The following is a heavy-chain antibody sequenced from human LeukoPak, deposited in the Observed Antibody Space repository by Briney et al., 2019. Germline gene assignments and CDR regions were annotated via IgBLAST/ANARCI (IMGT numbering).Heavy chain of an antibody. D-gene: IGHD2-8*01. CDR2: ISLTGLT. Sequence: PSETLSLTCGVSGGSVSNTNWWSWVRQPPGQGLEWIGEISLTGLTHYNPSLESRVTVSLDKSKNQLSLNLTSVTAADTAVYYCSRENGAFSPFGYWGQGTLVTVLS. J-gene: IGHJ4*02. V-gene: IGHV4-4*02. CDR3: SRENGAFSPFGY. CDR1: GGSVSNTNW.